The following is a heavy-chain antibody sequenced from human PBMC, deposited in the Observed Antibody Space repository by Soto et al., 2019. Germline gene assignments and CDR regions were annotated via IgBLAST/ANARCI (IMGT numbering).Heavy chain of an antibody. V-gene: IGHV4-59*01. CDR1: GGSITGYY. CDR2: IYYRGST. Sequence: SETLYLTCTVSGGSITGYYWSWFRQPPEKRLEWIGDIYYRGSTNYNSSLKSRLTISLDTSKNQFSLKLTSVTTADTAVYYCERANSFDSWGQGALVTVSS. CDR3: ERANSFDS. D-gene: IGHD1-7*01. J-gene: IGHJ4*02.